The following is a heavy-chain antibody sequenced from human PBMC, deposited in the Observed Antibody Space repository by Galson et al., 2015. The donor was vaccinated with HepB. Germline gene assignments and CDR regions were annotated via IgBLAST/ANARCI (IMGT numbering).Heavy chain of an antibody. CDR1: GFTFGSYG. V-gene: IGHV3-30*03. Sequence: LRLSCAVSGFTFGSYGMHWVRQAPGKGLEWVAVISYDGSNKYYADSVKGRFTISRDNSKNTLYLQMNSLRAEDTAVYYCARARGYSGYDFRRMAFDIWGQGTMVTVSS. CDR3: ARARGYSGYDFRRMAFDI. J-gene: IGHJ3*02. D-gene: IGHD5-12*01. CDR2: ISYDGSNK.